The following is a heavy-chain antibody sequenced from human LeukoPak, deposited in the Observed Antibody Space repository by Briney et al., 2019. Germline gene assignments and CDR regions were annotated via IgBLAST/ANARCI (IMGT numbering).Heavy chain of an antibody. CDR3: ARWTTTYLDY. V-gene: IGHV1-46*01. J-gene: IGHJ4*02. CDR2: TDPIGGST. D-gene: IGHD4-11*01. Sequence: ASVKVPCKASGYTFTNYYIHWVRQAPGQGLEWMGITDPIGGSTNYAQKFQGRVTMTRDTSTSTVYMELSSLRSEDSAVYYCARWTTTYLDYWGQGTLVTVSS. CDR1: GYTFTNYY.